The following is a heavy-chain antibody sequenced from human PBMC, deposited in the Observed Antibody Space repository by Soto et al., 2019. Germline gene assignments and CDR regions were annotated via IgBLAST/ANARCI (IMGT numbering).Heavy chain of an antibody. CDR3: VRDSSFSFDH. V-gene: IGHV3-48*02. CDR2: ITTTSSTI. CDR1: GFTLSTYN. Sequence: GGSLRLSCAASGFTLSTYNMNWVRQAPGKGLEWVSYITTTSSTIHYTDSVKGRFTISRDNAKDSLYLQMNSLRDEDTAVYYCVRDSSFSFDHWGQGILVTVS. D-gene: IGHD1-26*01. J-gene: IGHJ4*02.